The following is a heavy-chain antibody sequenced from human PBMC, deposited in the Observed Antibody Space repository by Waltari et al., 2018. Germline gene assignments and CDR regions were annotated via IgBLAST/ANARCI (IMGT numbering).Heavy chain of an antibody. J-gene: IGHJ6*03. CDR1: GYTFTSYG. CDR3: ARVEVGAAGHYYYYYMDV. D-gene: IGHD6-25*01. Sequence: QVQLVQSGAEVKKPGASVKVSCKASGYTFTSYGISWVRQDTGQGLEWMVGISAYNGTTNYAQKLQGRVTMTTDTSTSTAYMELRSLRSDDTAVYYCARVEVGAAGHYYYYYMDVWGKGTTVTVSS. V-gene: IGHV1-18*01. CDR2: ISAYNGTT.